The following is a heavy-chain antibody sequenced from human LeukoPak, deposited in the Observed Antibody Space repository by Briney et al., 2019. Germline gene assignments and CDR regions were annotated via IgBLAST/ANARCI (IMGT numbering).Heavy chain of an antibody. CDR2: IYHSGSP. J-gene: IGHJ4*02. CDR3: ARTTTPSSTSCPSQ. CDR1: GYSISSGYY. Sequence: PSETLSLTCAVSGYSISSGYYWGWIRQPPGKGLEWIGSIYHSGSPYYNPSLKSRVTISVDTSKNQFSLKLSSVTAADTAVYYCARTTTPSSTSCPSQWGQGTLVTVSS. V-gene: IGHV4-38-2*01. D-gene: IGHD2-2*01.